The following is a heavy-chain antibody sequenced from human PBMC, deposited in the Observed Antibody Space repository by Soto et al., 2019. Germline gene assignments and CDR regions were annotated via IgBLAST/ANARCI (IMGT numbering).Heavy chain of an antibody. CDR2: ISYDGSNK. CDR1: GFTFSSYA. Sequence: QVQLLESGGGVVQPGRSLRLSCAASGFTFSSYAMHWVRQAPGKGLEWVAVISYDGSNKYYADSVKGRFTISRDNSKNTLYLQMNSLRAEDTAVSYCARGRSSLNRFDYWGQGTLVTVSS. CDR3: ARGRSSLNRFDY. V-gene: IGHV3-30-3*01. D-gene: IGHD2-2*01. J-gene: IGHJ4*02.